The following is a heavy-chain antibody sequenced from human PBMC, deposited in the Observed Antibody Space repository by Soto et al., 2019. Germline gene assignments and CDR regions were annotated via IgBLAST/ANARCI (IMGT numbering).Heavy chain of an antibody. Sequence: QLQLQESGPGLVKPSETLSLACTVSGGSISSNSYYWDWIRQPPGTGLEWIGSMYYRGATYHNPSLQSRVTISVDTSKNQFSLHLSSVTAADTAVYYCARHAAYDSVWGKSDGSDYWGQGTLVTVSS. D-gene: IGHD3-16*01. CDR2: MYYRGAT. J-gene: IGHJ4*02. CDR3: ARHAAYDSVWGKSDGSDY. V-gene: IGHV4-39*01. CDR1: GGSISSNSYY.